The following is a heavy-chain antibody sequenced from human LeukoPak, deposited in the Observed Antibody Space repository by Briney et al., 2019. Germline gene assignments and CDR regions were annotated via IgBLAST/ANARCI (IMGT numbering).Heavy chain of an antibody. CDR3: GRGTTPTHYDAFDM. CDR1: VRSISSYY. J-gene: IGHJ3*02. CDR2: NYYSGSP. D-gene: IGHD1-1*01. Sequence: TSQTLSLPCTVSVRSISSYYSSWVRHPPRKGLEWVVYNYYSGSPNYNTSLKSRVPKSVDKSKNQFSLNLGPAETAHTAVVYCGRGTTPTHYDAFDMWGEGTMPTVSS. V-gene: IGHV4-59*12.